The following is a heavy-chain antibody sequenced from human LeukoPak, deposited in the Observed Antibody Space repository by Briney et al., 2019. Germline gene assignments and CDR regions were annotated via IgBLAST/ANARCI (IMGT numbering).Heavy chain of an antibody. J-gene: IGHJ4*02. CDR1: GGSISSSSYY. Sequence: PSETLSLTCTVSGGSISSSSYYWGWIRQPPGKGLEWIGSIYYSGSTYYNPSLKSRVTISVDASKNQFSLKLSSVTAADTAVYYCARVPARPNYFDYWGQGTLVTVSS. D-gene: IGHD6-6*01. CDR2: IYYSGST. CDR3: ARVPARPNYFDY. V-gene: IGHV4-39*07.